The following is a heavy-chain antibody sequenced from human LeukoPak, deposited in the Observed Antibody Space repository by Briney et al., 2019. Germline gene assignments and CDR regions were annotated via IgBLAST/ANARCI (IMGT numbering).Heavy chain of an antibody. Sequence: GGSLRLSCEASGFSFSSYWMSWVRQAPGKGLVWVSRINSDGSSTGYADSVKGRFTISRDNAKNTLYLQMNSLRAEDTAVYFCTRDKAYSSFDYWGQGTLVTVSS. V-gene: IGHV3-74*01. CDR1: GFSFSSYW. CDR3: TRDKAYSSFDY. J-gene: IGHJ4*02. CDR2: INSDGSST. D-gene: IGHD4-11*01.